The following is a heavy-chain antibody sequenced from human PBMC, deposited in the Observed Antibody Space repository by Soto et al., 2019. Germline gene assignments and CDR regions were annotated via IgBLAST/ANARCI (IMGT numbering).Heavy chain of an antibody. D-gene: IGHD5-12*01. J-gene: IGHJ5*02. V-gene: IGHV1-18*01. Sequence: QVHLVQSGVEVKTPGASVKVSCQASGYTFFTYDISWVRQAPGQGLEWMGWISTYSGDTKYAQKCQGRVTRTTDTSTTTAYLELRSLGADDTSLYYCARHHGPTTSENWFDPWGQGTLVTVSS. CDR3: ARHHGPTTSENWFDP. CDR2: ISTYSGDT. CDR1: GYTFFTYD.